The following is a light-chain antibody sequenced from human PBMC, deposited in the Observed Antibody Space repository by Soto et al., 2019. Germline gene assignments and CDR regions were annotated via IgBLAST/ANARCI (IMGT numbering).Light chain of an antibody. V-gene: IGKV1-39*01. CDR1: QDISNS. CDR2: GAS. Sequence: DIQMTQTPPSLSLSVGDRVTITCRASQDISNSLNWYQQKPGKSPRALIYGASSLESGVPSRLSGRGSGTDFTLSISSLQPEDFATYFCQQSYSTPYTFGQGTSLRIK. J-gene: IGKJ2*01. CDR3: QQSYSTPYT.